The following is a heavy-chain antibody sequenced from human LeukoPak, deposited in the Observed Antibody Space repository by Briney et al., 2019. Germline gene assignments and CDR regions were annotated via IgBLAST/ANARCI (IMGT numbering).Heavy chain of an antibody. CDR1: GGSFSGYY. CDR2: INHSGST. Sequence: SETLSLTCAVYGGSFSGYYWSWIRQPPGKGLEWIGEINHSGSTNYNPSLKSRVTISVDTSKNQFSLKLSSVTAADTAVYYCARGLLERGRDGYNTDQKPDDYWGQGTLVTVSS. D-gene: IGHD5-24*01. CDR3: ARGLLERGRDGYNTDQKPDDY. V-gene: IGHV4-34*01. J-gene: IGHJ4*02.